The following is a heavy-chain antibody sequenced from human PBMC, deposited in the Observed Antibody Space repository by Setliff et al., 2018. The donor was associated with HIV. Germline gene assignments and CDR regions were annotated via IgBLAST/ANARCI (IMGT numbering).Heavy chain of an antibody. Sequence: GGSLRLSCAASGFIVSSNYINWVRQAPGKGLEWVSVFYSNGNTYYADSVEGRFTISRDNSKNTVYLQMNSLRAEDTAVYYCARDDYDRSGHYPYYGMDVWGQGTTVTVSS. CDR1: GFIVSSNY. D-gene: IGHD3-22*01. CDR3: ARDDYDRSGHYPYYGMDV. J-gene: IGHJ6*02. CDR2: FYSNGNT. V-gene: IGHV3-53*01.